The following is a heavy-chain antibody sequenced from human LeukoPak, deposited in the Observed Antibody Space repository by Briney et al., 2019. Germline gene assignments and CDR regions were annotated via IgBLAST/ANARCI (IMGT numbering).Heavy chain of an antibody. V-gene: IGHV4-34*01. Sequence: SETLSLTCAVYGGSFSGYYWGWIRQPPGKGLEWIGEINHSGSTNYNPSLKSRVTISVDTSKNQFSLKLSSVTAADTAVYYCARRPSDCSSTSCPGGSSDYWGQGTLVTVSS. CDR2: INHSGST. J-gene: IGHJ4*02. CDR3: ARRPSDCSSTSCPGGSSDY. D-gene: IGHD2-2*01. CDR1: GGSFSGYY.